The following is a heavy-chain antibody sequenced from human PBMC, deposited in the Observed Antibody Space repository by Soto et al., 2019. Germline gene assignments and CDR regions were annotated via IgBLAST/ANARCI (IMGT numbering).Heavy chain of an antibody. CDR3: ARNDYDFWSGHILTRKYYSYGMDV. J-gene: IGHJ6*02. CDR1: GGTFSSYA. CDR2: IIPIFGTA. D-gene: IGHD3-3*01. Sequence: QVQLVQSGAEVKKPGSSVKVSCKASGGTFSSYAISWVRQAPGQGLEWMGGIIPIFGTANYAQKFQGIVTIAADESTSTADMGLSSLGSEDTAVYYCARNDYDFWSGHILTRKYYSYGMDVLGQGTTVTVSS. V-gene: IGHV1-69*01.